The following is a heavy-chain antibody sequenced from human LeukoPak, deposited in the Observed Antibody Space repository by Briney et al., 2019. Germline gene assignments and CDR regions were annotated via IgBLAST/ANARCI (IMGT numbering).Heavy chain of an antibody. CDR3: AKDGGHSSGPTFDY. J-gene: IGHJ4*02. CDR2: ISYDGSNK. Sequence: SCKASGYTFTSYAMHWVRQAPGKGLEWVAVISYDGSNKYYADSVKGRFTISRDNSKNTLYLQMNSLRAEDTAVYYCAKDGGHSSGPTFDYWGQGTLVAVSS. V-gene: IGHV3-30*04. CDR1: GYTFTSYA. D-gene: IGHD3-22*01.